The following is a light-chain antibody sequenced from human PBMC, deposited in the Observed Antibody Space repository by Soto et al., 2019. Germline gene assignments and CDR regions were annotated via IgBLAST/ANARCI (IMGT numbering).Light chain of an antibody. V-gene: IGKV3-15*01. Sequence: EMVMTQSPATLSVSPGERATLSCRASQNVSSNLAWYRQKPGQAPRLLIYGASTRATDVPARFTGSGSGTEFTLTISSLQSEDFAVYYCQQYFNWPPWTFGQGTKVEIK. J-gene: IGKJ1*01. CDR1: QNVSSN. CDR3: QQYFNWPPWT. CDR2: GAS.